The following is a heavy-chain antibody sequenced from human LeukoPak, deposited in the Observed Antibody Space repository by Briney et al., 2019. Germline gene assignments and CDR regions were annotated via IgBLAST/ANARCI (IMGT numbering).Heavy chain of an antibody. CDR2: ITGSGAFT. Sequence: GGSLRLSCAASGFTFSIYGMNWVRQAPGKGLEWVSAITGSGAFTDYADSVKGRFTISRDNSKNTLYLQMNSLRAEDTAVYHCAKRSAESSGYFDYWGQGTLVTVSS. D-gene: IGHD6-19*01. J-gene: IGHJ4*02. V-gene: IGHV3-23*01. CDR1: GFTFSIYG. CDR3: AKRSAESSGYFDY.